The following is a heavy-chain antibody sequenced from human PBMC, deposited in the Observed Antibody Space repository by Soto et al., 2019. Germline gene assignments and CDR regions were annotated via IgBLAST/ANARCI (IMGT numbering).Heavy chain of an antibody. CDR3: ARDLDYGYSPSAFDI. D-gene: IGHD4-17*01. J-gene: IGHJ3*02. V-gene: IGHV1-69*08. CDR2: IIPILGIA. CDR1: GGTFSSYT. Sequence: QVQLVQSGAEVKKPGSSVKVSCKASGGTFSSYTISWVRQAPGQGLEWMGRIIPILGIANYAQKFQGRVPIPADKSTSTAYLELSSLRSEDTAVYYCARDLDYGYSPSAFDIWGQGTMVTVSS.